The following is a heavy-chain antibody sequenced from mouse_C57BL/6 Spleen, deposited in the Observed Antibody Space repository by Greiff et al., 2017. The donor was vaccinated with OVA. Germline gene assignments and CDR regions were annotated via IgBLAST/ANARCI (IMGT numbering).Heavy chain of an antibody. J-gene: IGHJ3*01. Sequence: EVHLVESGGGLVKPGGSLKLSCAASGFTFSSYAMSWVRQTPEKRLEWVATISDGGSYTYYPDNVKGRFTISRDNAKNNLYLQMSHLKSEDTAMYYCARAYDYDVSPWFAYWGQSTQVTVSA. V-gene: IGHV5-4*01. D-gene: IGHD2-4*01. CDR1: GFTFSSYA. CDR3: ARAYDYDVSPWFAY. CDR2: ISDGGSYT.